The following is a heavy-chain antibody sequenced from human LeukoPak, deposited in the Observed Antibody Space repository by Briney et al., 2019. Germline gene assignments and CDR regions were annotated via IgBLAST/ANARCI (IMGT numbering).Heavy chain of an antibody. CDR2: IKQDGSQR. CDR1: GFTFSDYW. V-gene: IGHV3-7*01. Sequence: PGGSLRLSCTASGFTFSDYWMTWVRQAPRKGPEWVANIKQDGSQRYYVDSVRGRFTISRDNAKNSLFLQMNGLRAEDTAVYYCARRGGSSSRRSPIDYWGQRTLVTVSS. J-gene: IGHJ4*02. CDR3: ARRGGSSSRRSPIDY. D-gene: IGHD6-6*01.